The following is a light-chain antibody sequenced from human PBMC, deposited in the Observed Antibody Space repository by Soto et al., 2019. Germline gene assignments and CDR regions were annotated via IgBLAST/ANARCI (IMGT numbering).Light chain of an antibody. CDR1: QSVSSN. V-gene: IGKV3-15*01. CDR2: GAS. Sequence: EIVMTQSPATLSVSPGESATLSCRASQSVSSNLAWYQQKPGQAPRLLIYGASTRATAIPARFSGSGSGTEFTLIISSLQSEDFAVYYCHHYNAWPLTFGGGTEVEIK. J-gene: IGKJ4*01. CDR3: HHYNAWPLT.